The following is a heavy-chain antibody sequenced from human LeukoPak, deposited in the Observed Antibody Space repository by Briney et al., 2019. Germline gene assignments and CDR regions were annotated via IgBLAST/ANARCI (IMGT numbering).Heavy chain of an antibody. CDR2: IYYSGST. Sequence: SETLSLTCTVSGGSISSYYWSWIRQPPGKGLEWIGYIYYSGSTNYNPSLKSRVTISVDTSKNQFSLKLSSVTAADTAVYYCARGYTEDYYYYGMDVWGQGTTVTVSS. V-gene: IGHV4-59*08. CDR3: ARGYTEDYYYYGMDV. J-gene: IGHJ6*02. CDR1: GGSISSYY. D-gene: IGHD6-13*01.